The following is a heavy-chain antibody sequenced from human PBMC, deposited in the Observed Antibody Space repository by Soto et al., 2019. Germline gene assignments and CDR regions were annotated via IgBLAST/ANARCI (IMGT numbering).Heavy chain of an antibody. D-gene: IGHD2-15*01. CDR1: GYSFSDYW. Sequence: GESLKISCKVFGYSFSDYWIGWVRQMPGKGLEWMGIIFPGDSDIKYSPSFQGHVIISADKSTNTAHLQWSSLEASDTGTYYCGRFGIGGCRGGRCFTSYHYYGMDVWGQGTTVTVSS. J-gene: IGHJ6*02. CDR3: GRFGIGGCRGGRCFTSYHYYGMDV. V-gene: IGHV5-51*01. CDR2: IFPGDSDI.